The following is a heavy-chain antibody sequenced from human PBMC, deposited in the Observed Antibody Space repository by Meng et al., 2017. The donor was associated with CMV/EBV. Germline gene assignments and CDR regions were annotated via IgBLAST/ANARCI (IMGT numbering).Heavy chain of an antibody. Sequence: TFSSYAMSWVRQAPGKGLQWIGSIYYSGRTYYNPSLNSRVTISVDTTNNQFSLRLRSVAAADTAIYYCARGTGALSWGQGTLVTVSS. J-gene: IGHJ5*02. V-gene: IGHV4-39*07. D-gene: IGHD1-1*01. CDR2: IYYSGRT. CDR1: TFSSYA. CDR3: ARGTGALS.